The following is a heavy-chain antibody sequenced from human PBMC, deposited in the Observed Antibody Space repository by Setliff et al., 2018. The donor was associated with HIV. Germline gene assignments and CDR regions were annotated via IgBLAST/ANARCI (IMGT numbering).Heavy chain of an antibody. D-gene: IGHD3-9*01. CDR3: ARGSLLGYFDWLFPD. V-gene: IGHV1-2*02. CDR1: GNIFTDSY. CDR2: INPNSGGT. Sequence: ASVKVSCKVSGNIFTDSYMHWVRQAPGQGLEWMGWINPNSGGTNYAQKFQGRVTMTRDTSISTAYMELSRLRSDDTAVYYCARGSLLGYFDWLFPDWGQGTLVTVS. J-gene: IGHJ4*02.